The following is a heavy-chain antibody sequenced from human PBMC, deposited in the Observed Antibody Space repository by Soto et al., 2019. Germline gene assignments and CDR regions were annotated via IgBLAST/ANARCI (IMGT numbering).Heavy chain of an antibody. CDR1: GYTFTSYG. J-gene: IGHJ4*02. D-gene: IGHD6-13*01. CDR3: ARDPPTIASAGREDY. V-gene: IGHV1-18*01. Sequence: ASVKVSCKASGYTFTSYGISWVRQAPGQGLEWMGWISAYNGNTNYAQKLQGRVTMTTDTSTSTAYMELRSLRSDDTAVYYCARDPPTIASAGREDYWGQGILVTSPQ. CDR2: ISAYNGNT.